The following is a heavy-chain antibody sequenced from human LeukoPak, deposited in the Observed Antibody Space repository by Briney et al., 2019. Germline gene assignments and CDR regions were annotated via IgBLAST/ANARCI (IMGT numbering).Heavy chain of an antibody. CDR2: IYYRGST. J-gene: IGHJ4*02. D-gene: IGHD3-22*01. CDR3: ARTYHYDSSGYFLPPYFDY. CDR1: GCTISSSNYY. Sequence: SETLSLTCTVSGCTISSSNYYWGWIPQPPGKGLEWIGSIYYRGSTYYNPSLKRRVTISVDTSENQFSLKVTSVTAADTAVYYCARTYHYDSSGYFLPPYFDYWGQGTLVTVSS. V-gene: IGHV4-39*01.